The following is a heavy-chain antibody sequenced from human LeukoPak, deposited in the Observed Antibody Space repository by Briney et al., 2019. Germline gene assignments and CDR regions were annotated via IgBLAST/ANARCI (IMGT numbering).Heavy chain of an antibody. D-gene: IGHD4-17*01. CDR1: GYTFTSYG. V-gene: IGHV1-18*01. CDR3: ARRNYGDSRRWVDP. Sequence: ASVKVSCKASGYTFTSYGISWVRQAPGQGLEWMGWISAYNGNTNYAQKLQGRVTMTTDTSTSTAYMELSSLRSEDTAVYYCARRNYGDSRRWVDPWGQGTLVTVSS. CDR2: ISAYNGNT. J-gene: IGHJ5*02.